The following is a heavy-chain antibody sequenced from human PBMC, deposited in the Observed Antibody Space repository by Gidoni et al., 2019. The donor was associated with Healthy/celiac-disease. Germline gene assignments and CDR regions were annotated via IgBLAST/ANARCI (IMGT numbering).Heavy chain of an antibody. CDR2: IYYSGST. CDR1: GGSISSSSYY. V-gene: IGHV4-39*01. CDR3: ARRARPSYQLLYLVDWFDP. D-gene: IGHD2-2*02. Sequence: CTVSGGSISSSSYYWGWIRQPPGKGLEWIGSIYYSGSTYYNPSLKSRVTISVDTSKNQFSLKLSSVTAADTAVYYCARRARPSYQLLYLVDWFDPWGQGTLVTVSS. J-gene: IGHJ5*02.